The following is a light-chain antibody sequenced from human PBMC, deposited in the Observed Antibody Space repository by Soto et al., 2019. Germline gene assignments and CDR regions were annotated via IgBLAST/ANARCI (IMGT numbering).Light chain of an antibody. CDR3: MQSIYLPWT. Sequence: DVVMTQTPLSLSVTPGQPVSISCKPSQSLLQNDGKTYLYWYLQKPGQAPQLLIYEAFNRFFGVPLRFSGSGSGTEFTLEISRVEAEEVGIYYCMQSIYLPWTFGQGTKVEIK. J-gene: IGKJ1*01. V-gene: IGKV2D-29*01. CDR1: QSLLQNDGKTY. CDR2: EAF.